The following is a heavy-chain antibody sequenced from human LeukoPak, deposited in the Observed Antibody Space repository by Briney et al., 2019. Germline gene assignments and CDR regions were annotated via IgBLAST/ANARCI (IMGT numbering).Heavy chain of an antibody. CDR2: MNPNSGNT. CDR3: ARDLVVRGVIIKGEFDP. V-gene: IGHV1-8*01. J-gene: IGHJ5*02. D-gene: IGHD3-10*01. CDR1: GYTFTSYD. Sequence: GASVKVSCKASGYTFTSYDINWVRQATGQGLEWMGWMNPNSGNTGYAQKFQGRVTMTRNTSISTAYMELSSLRSEDTAVYYCARDLVVRGVIIKGEFDPWGQGTLVTVSS.